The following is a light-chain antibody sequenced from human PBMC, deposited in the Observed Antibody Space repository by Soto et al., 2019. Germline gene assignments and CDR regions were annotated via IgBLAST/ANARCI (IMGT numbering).Light chain of an antibody. Sequence: DIQMSQSPYMQSASVGDSVTITCRASQSISSWLAWYQQKPGKAPNLLIHKASHLESGVPSRFSGSGSGTEFTLTISSLQPGDFATYYCQHCNTYPWTFGQGTKVDIK. CDR3: QHCNTYPWT. CDR2: KAS. CDR1: QSISSW. J-gene: IGKJ1*01. V-gene: IGKV1-5*03.